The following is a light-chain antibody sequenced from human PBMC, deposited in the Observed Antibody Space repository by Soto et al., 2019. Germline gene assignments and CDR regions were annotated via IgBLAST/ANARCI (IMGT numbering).Light chain of an antibody. J-gene: IGLJ1*01. V-gene: IGLV2-14*01. CDR1: SSDVGGYDY. CDR2: EVS. CDR3: SSYSISTAYL. Sequence: QSVLTQPASVSGSPGQSITISCTGTSSDVGGYDYVSWYQLHPGKAPKLMVFEVSNRPSGVSYRFSGSKSGNTASLTISGIQAEDEADYFCSSYSISTAYLFGNGTKVTVL.